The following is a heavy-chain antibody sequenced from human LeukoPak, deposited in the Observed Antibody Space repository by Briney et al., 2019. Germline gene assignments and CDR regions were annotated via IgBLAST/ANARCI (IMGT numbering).Heavy chain of an antibody. J-gene: IGHJ2*01. CDR3: AKVRASYYDILTGYSDWYFDL. V-gene: IGHV3-23*01. CDR2: ISGSGGST. Sequence: GGSLRLSCAASGFTFSSYAMSWVRQAPGKGLEWVSAISGSGGSTYYADSVKGRFTISRDNSKNTLYLQMNSLRAEDTAVYYCAKVRASYYDILTGYSDWYFDLWGVAPWSLSPQ. D-gene: IGHD3-9*01. CDR1: GFTFSSYA.